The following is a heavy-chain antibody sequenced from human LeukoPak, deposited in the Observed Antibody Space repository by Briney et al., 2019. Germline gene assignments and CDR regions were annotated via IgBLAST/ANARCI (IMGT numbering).Heavy chain of an antibody. CDR3: ARDGVGRDGYNSYHFDY. CDR1: GGTFSSYA. D-gene: IGHD5-24*01. Sequence: SVKVSCKASGGTFSSYAISWVRQAPGQGLEWMGRIIPIFGTANYAQKFQGRVTITTDESTSTAYMELSSLRSEDTAVYYCARDGVGRDGYNSYHFDYWGQGTLVTVSS. CDR2: IIPIFGTA. V-gene: IGHV1-69*05. J-gene: IGHJ4*02.